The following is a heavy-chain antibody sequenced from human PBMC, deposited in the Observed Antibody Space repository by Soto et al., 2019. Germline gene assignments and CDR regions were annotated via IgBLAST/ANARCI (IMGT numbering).Heavy chain of an antibody. J-gene: IGHJ4*02. CDR1: GFTFSSYG. D-gene: IGHD5-12*01. CDR3: AKDLQFYSGYDLHYYFDC. CDR2: ISYDGSNK. V-gene: IGHV3-30*18. Sequence: QVQLVESGGGVVQPGRSLRLSCAASGFTFSSYGMHWVRQAPGKGLEWVAVISYDGSNKDYADSVKGRFTISRDNSTNTLYLQMNSLRAEDTAVYYCAKDLQFYSGYDLHYYFDCWGQGTLVTVSS.